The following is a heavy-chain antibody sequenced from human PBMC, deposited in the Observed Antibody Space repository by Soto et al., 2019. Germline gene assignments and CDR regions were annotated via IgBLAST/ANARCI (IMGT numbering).Heavy chain of an antibody. CDR2: SYYSGST. D-gene: IGHD1-1*01. CDR3: ARHRNWKVDF. J-gene: IGHJ4*02. Sequence: PAETLSLSCAVSGGSIRSSTYQWGCIRQPPGKGLQWIGSSYYSGSTYYNPSLKSRVTISVDTSKNQFSLKLSSVTAADTAVYYCARHRNWKVDFWGQGTLVTVSS. V-gene: IGHV4-39*01. CDR1: GGSIRSSTYQ.